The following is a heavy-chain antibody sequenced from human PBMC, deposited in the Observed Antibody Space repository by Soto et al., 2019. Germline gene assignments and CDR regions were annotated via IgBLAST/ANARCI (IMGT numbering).Heavy chain of an antibody. CDR3: ARLGGYVSVGYYYLWDS. V-gene: IGHV4-39*01. Sequence: QLQLQESGPGLVKPSETLSLTCRVSDGSMNSDSSYWGWIRQPPGKGLEWIGVINHSGSTYHNLSLKGRATMSVDSSTNKFSLKLTSMTAADTAVYYCARLGGYVSVGYYYLWDSLGQGTPVTVSS. CDR2: INHSGST. CDR1: DGSMNSDSSY. J-gene: IGHJ4*02. D-gene: IGHD3-22*01.